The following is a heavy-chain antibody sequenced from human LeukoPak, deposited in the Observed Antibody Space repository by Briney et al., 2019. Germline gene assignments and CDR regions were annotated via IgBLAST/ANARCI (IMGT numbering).Heavy chain of an antibody. CDR1: GGSISSSSYY. Sequence: PSETLSLICTVSGGSISSSSYYWGWIRQPPGKGLEWIGSIYYSGSTYYNPSLKSRVTISVDTSKNQFSLKLSSVTAADTAVYYCARHSPYCSGGSCYSDAFDIWGQGTMVTVSS. D-gene: IGHD2-15*01. J-gene: IGHJ3*02. CDR3: ARHSPYCSGGSCYSDAFDI. V-gene: IGHV4-39*01. CDR2: IYYSGST.